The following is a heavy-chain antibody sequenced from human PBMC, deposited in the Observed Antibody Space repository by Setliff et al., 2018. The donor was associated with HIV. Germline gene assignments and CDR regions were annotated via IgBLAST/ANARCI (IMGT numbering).Heavy chain of an antibody. V-gene: IGHV3-48*04. CDR1: GFTFSSSA. CDR2: ISSSGTTI. D-gene: IGHD3-22*01. CDR3: ARPNYYDSSGSFDY. J-gene: IGHJ4*02. Sequence: GSLRLSCAASGFTFSSSAMSWVRQAPGKGLEWVSYISSSGTTIYYADSVKGRFTISRDNAKNSLYLQMNSLRAEDTAVYYCARPNYYDSSGSFDYWGQGTLVTVSS.